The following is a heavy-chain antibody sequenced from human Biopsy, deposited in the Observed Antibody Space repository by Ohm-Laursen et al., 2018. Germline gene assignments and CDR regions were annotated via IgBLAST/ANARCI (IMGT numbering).Heavy chain of an antibody. J-gene: IGHJ4*02. Sequence: TLSLPCTVSGGSIGRDYRAWIRQSPGKGLEWIAYYHFSGSTNYNPSLRHRVTISVNTSKNQFSLKVTSATAADTAVYYCAREKYDGSDHYSSPFDSWGQGALVTVSS. CDR1: GGSIGRDY. CDR2: YHFSGST. V-gene: IGHV4-59*12. CDR3: AREKYDGSDHYSSPFDS. D-gene: IGHD3-22*01.